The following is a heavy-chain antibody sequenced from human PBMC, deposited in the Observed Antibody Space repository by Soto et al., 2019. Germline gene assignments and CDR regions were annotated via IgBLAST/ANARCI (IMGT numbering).Heavy chain of an antibody. J-gene: IGHJ4*01. V-gene: IGHV4-31*03. CDR3: SRGGYYYENSGQNAYDY. CDR2: IYYGGST. D-gene: IGHD3-22*01. CDR1: GGSISSGGYY. Sequence: SETLSLTCTVSGGSISSGGYYWSWIRQHPGKGLEWIGYIYYGGSTYYNPSLKSRATISGDTSKNQFSLKMSSVTAADTGVYYCSRGGYYYENSGQNAYDYWGQGILVTVSS.